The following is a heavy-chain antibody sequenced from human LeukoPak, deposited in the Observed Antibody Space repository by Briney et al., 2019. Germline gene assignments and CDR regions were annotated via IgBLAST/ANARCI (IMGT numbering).Heavy chain of an antibody. CDR2: IRQDGGEK. CDR3: ARVNEKTDCSGGSCYYFDY. J-gene: IGHJ4*02. V-gene: IGHV3-7*03. CDR1: GFTFTDYW. Sequence: GGSLRLSCAVSGFTFTDYWMNWVRQAPGKGLEWVASIRQDGGEKSYLDSVKGRFTISRDNTKNSLYLQINSLRAEDTAVYYCARVNEKTDCSGGSCYYFDYWGQGTLVTVSS. D-gene: IGHD2-15*01.